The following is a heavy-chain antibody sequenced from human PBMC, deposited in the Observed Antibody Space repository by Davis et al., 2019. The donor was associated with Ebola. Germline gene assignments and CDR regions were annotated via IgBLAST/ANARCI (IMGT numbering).Heavy chain of an antibody. CDR1: GFIFSSYV. CDR3: AKDLRLGSYTDDY. D-gene: IGHD1-26*01. Sequence: GGSLRLSCAASGFIFSSYVMSWVRQAPGKGLEWVSGISNSGGITHYADSVKGRFTISRDNSKNTLYLQMNSLRPDDTAVYYCAKDLRLGSYTDDYWGQGTLVTVSS. CDR2: ISNSGGIT. J-gene: IGHJ4*02. V-gene: IGHV3-23*01.